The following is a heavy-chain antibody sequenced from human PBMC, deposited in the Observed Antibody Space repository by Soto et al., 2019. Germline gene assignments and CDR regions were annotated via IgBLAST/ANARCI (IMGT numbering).Heavy chain of an antibody. CDR1: GFTFSSYE. V-gene: IGHV3-48*03. D-gene: IGHD2-21*01. Sequence: VGSLRLSCEVSGFTFSSYEMYWVRQAPGKGLEWVAYISSSGETVYYAGYVQGRFTISRDNAKNSLYLQMSSLGAEDTAVYYCAREGFYSMDVWGQGTTVTVSS. J-gene: IGHJ6*02. CDR3: AREGFYSMDV. CDR2: ISSSGETV.